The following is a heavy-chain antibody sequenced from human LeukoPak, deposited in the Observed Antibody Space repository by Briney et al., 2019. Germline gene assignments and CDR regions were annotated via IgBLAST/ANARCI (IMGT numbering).Heavy chain of an antibody. CDR1: GYTFTSYG. CDR3: ARDRGLGATSYGFDI. J-gene: IGHJ3*02. V-gene: IGHV1-18*01. CDR2: MSAYNGNT. D-gene: IGHD1-26*01. Sequence: ASVKVSCKASGYTFTSYGISWVRQAPGQGLEWMGWMSAYNGNTNYAQKLQGRVTMTTDTSTSTAYMDLRSLRSDDTAVYYCARDRGLGATSYGFDIWGQGTMVTVSS.